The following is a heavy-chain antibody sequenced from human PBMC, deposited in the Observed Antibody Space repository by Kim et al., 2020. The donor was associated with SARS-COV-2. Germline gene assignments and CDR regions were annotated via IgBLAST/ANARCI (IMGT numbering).Heavy chain of an antibody. CDR3: AKDRGDTRVHFGALDS. CDR2: INSGGDKT. CDR1: EFTFSAYP. D-gene: IGHD3-10*01. J-gene: IGHJ4*02. Sequence: GESLRLSCGVSEFTFSAYPINWVRQAPGRGLEWVATINSGGDKTYYSDSVKGRFAVSRDNSRNTLFLQMNYLRAEDTAVYYCAKDRGDTRVHFGALDSWGQGTLVTVSS. V-gene: IGHV3-23*01.